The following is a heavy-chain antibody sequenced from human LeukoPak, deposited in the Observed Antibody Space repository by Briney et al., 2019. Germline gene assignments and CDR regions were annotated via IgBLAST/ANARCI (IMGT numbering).Heavy chain of an antibody. V-gene: IGHV4-31*03. CDR3: ARFADILTGYYSIDDYFDY. CDR1: GGSISSGGYS. Sequence: PSETLSLTCTVSGGSISSGGYSWSWIRQHPGKGLEWIGCIYYSGSTYYNPSLKSRVTISVDTSKNQFSLKLSSVTAADTAVYYCARFADILTGYYSIDDYFDYWGQGTLVTVSS. CDR2: IYYSGST. D-gene: IGHD3-9*01. J-gene: IGHJ4*02.